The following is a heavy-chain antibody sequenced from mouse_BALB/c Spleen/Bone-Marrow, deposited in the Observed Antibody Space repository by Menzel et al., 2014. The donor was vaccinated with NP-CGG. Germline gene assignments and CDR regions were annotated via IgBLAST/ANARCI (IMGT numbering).Heavy chain of an antibody. CDR3: ARDGYDAIAY. D-gene: IGHD2-2*01. CDR1: GYTFTSYW. CDR2: INPSTGYT. V-gene: IGHV1-7*01. Sequence: VKLKESGAELVKPGASVKMSCKASGYTFTSYWMHWVKQRPGQGLEWIGHINPSTGYTEYNQKFKDKATLTAVKSSTTAYMQLRSLTSDDSAVYYCARDGYDAIAYWGQGTLVTVSA. J-gene: IGHJ3*01.